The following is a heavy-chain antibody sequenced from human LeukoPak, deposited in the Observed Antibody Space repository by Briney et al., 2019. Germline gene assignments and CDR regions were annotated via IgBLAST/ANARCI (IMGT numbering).Heavy chain of an antibody. CDR3: DGADY. D-gene: IGHD5-24*01. CDR1: GVTFNSYA. V-gene: IGHV3-23*01. Sequence: GGSLRLSCAASGVTFNSYAMNWARQAPGKGLEWVSTISGTTGRTHYADSVRGRFTISRDNSKNTLYLQMNSLRAEDTAVYYCDGADYWGQGTLVTVSS. J-gene: IGHJ4*02. CDR2: ISGTTGRT.